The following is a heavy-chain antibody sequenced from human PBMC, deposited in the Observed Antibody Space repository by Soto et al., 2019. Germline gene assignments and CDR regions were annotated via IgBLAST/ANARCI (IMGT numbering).Heavy chain of an antibody. V-gene: IGHV1-69*04. CDR2: IIPILGIA. Sequence: ASVKVSCKASGGTFSSYTISWVRQAPGQGLEWMGRIIPILGIANYAQKFQGRVTITADKSTSTAYMELSSLRSEDTAVYYCTTDWTIFGVIIRGMDVWGQGTTVTVSS. J-gene: IGHJ6*02. D-gene: IGHD3-3*01. CDR1: GGTFSSYT. CDR3: TTDWTIFGVIIRGMDV.